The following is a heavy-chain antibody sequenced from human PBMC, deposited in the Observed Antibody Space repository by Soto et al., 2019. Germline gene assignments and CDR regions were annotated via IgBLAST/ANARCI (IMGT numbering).Heavy chain of an antibody. Sequence: EVQLVESGGGLVQPGGSLRLSCAASGFTFSSYDMHWVRQATGKGLEWVSAIGTAGDTYYPGSVKGRFTISRENAKNSLYLQMNSRRAGDTAVYYCAARGYCSGGSCVPNYYDYMDVWGKGTTVTVSS. D-gene: IGHD2-15*01. CDR1: GFTFSSYD. V-gene: IGHV3-13*01. CDR3: AARGYCSGGSCVPNYYDYMDV. CDR2: IGTAGDT. J-gene: IGHJ6*03.